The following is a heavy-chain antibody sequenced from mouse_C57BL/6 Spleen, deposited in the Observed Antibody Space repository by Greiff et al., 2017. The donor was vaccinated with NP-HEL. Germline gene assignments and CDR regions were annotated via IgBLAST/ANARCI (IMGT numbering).Heavy chain of an antibody. V-gene: IGHV14-3*02. CDR1: GLNIKDTY. Sequence: EVKLVESGAELVKSGATVKLSCTASGLNIKDTYMHWLKQWPEQGLEWIGRIDPPNGHTKYDPKFTGKATITPDTSTNTAYLQLISLTTEDPAVYYCARMARKWVQGTTLTVSS. J-gene: IGHJ2*01. CDR3: ARMARK. CDR2: IDPPNGHT.